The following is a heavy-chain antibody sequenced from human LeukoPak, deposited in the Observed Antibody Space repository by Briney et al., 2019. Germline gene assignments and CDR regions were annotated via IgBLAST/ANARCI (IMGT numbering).Heavy chain of an antibody. CDR2: IFGNGRTT. CDR3: ARGRYDWNDVGYFDY. V-gene: IGHV3-23*01. D-gene: IGHD1-1*01. Sequence: GGSLRLSCAASGFTFSTFAMSWVRQAPGKGLEWVSAIFGNGRTTYYADSVKGRFTISRDNSKNTLYLQMNSLRAEDTAVYYCARGRYDWNDVGYFDYWGQGTLDSVSS. J-gene: IGHJ4*02. CDR1: GFTFSTFA.